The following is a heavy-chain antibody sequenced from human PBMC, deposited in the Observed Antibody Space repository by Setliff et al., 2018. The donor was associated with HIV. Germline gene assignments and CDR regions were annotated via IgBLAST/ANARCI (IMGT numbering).Heavy chain of an antibody. D-gene: IGHD1-26*01. CDR2: MDPSSAAT. J-gene: IGHJ4*02. V-gene: IGHV1-8*01. CDR3: ARGVGAAGDY. Sequence: ASVKVSCKASGYTFTSKHINWVRQATGQGLEWLGWMDPSSAATGYAQKFQGRVTLTRDTSINTAYMELSSLTSDDTAVYYCARGVGAAGDYWSQGTQVTVSS. CDR1: GYTFTSKH.